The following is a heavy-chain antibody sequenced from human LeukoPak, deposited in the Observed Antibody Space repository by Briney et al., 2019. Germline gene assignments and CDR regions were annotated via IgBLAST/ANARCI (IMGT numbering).Heavy chain of an antibody. CDR3: ARSRQASGLFNS. Sequence: SETLSLTCIVSGYAITSGGFSWNWIRQPPGKGLEWIGCIYDRGPAYYNPSLKSRFTISVDRPKNQFFLNVTSLTAADTAVYYCARSRQASGLFNSWGQGTLVVVSS. J-gene: IGHJ5*01. CDR2: IYDRGPA. D-gene: IGHD3-10*01. CDR1: GYAITSGGFS. V-gene: IGHV4-30-2*01.